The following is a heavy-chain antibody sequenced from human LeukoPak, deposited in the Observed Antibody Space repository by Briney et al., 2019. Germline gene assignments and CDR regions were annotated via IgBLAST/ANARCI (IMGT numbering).Heavy chain of an antibody. Sequence: GGSLRLSCAASGFTFSSYAMSWVRQAPGKGLEWVSIIYGGGSTYYADSVKGRFTISRDNAKNSLYLQMSSLRAEDTAVYYCARGEVAYWYFDYWGQGTLVTVSS. CDR2: IYGGGST. V-gene: IGHV3-66*01. D-gene: IGHD2-8*02. J-gene: IGHJ4*02. CDR1: GFTFSSYA. CDR3: ARGEVAYWYFDY.